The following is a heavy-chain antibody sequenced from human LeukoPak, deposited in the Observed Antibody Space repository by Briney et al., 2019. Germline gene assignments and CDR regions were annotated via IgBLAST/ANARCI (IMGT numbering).Heavy chain of an antibody. CDR3: AKGETGRAAAGTVDY. J-gene: IGHJ4*02. V-gene: IGHV3-21*04. CDR2: ISSSSSYI. D-gene: IGHD6-13*01. Sequence: PGGSLRLSCAASGFTFSSYSMNWVRQAPGKGLEWVSSISSSSSYIYYADSVKGRFTISRDNAKNSLYLQMNSLRAEDTAVYYCAKGETGRAAAGTVDYWGQGTLVTVSS. CDR1: GFTFSSYS.